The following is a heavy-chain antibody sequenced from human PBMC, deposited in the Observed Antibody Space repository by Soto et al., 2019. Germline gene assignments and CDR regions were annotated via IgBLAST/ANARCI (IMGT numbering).Heavy chain of an antibody. V-gene: IGHV6-1*01. CDR1: GDSVSSNSAA. D-gene: IGHD6-13*01. CDR2: TYYRSKWYN. Sequence: SQTLSLTCAISGDSVSSNSAAWNWIRQSPSRGLEWLGRTYYRSKWYNDYAVSVKSRITINPDTSKNQFSLQLNSVTPEDTAVYYCARDPLVYSSSWLPSGDRYYYYGMDVWRQGTTVTVSS. CDR3: ARDPLVYSSSWLPSGDRYYYYGMDV. J-gene: IGHJ6*02.